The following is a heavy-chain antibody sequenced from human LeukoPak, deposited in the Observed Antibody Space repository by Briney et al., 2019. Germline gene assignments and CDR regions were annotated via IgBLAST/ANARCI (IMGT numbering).Heavy chain of an antibody. Sequence: ASVKVSCKASGYTFTSYGISWVRQAPGQGLEWMGIINPSGGSTSYAQKFQGRVTMTRDTSTSTVYMELSSLRSEDTAVYYCARRAPPSSGYYYFDYWGQGTLVTVSS. D-gene: IGHD3-22*01. CDR3: ARRAPPSSGYYYFDY. J-gene: IGHJ4*02. V-gene: IGHV1-46*01. CDR1: GYTFTSYG. CDR2: INPSGGST.